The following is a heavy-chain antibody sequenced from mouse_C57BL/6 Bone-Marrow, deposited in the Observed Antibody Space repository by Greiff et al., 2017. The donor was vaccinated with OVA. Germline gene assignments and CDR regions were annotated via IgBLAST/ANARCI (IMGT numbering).Heavy chain of an antibody. V-gene: IGHV1-55*01. CDR3: ARGYYGSSWYFDV. D-gene: IGHD1-1*01. Sequence: VQLQQPGAELVKPGASVKMSCKASGYTFTSYWITWVKQRPGQGLEWIGDIYPGSGSTNYNEKFKSKATLTVDTSSSNAYMQLSSLTSEDSAVYYCARGYYGSSWYFDVWGTGTAVTVSS. CDR1: GYTFTSYW. CDR2: IYPGSGST. J-gene: IGHJ1*03.